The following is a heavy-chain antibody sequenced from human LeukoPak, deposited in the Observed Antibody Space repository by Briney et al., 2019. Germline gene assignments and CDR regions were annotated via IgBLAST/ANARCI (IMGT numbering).Heavy chain of an antibody. CDR2: ISSSGSLI. CDR1: GFTFSAYS. J-gene: IGHJ4*02. D-gene: IGHD2-2*01. CDR3: AKGGSPSCYSSSGY. Sequence: GGSLRLSCAASGFTFSAYSMNWVRHAPGKGLERVSSISSSGSLIYYADSVKGRFTFSRDNAKNSLYLQMNSLRGEDTAVYYCAKGGSPSCYSSSGYWGQGTLVTVSS. V-gene: IGHV3-21*04.